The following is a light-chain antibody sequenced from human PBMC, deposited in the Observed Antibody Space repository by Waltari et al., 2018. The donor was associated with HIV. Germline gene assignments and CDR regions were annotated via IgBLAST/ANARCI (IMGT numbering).Light chain of an antibody. Sequence: EIVLTQSPATPSLSPGARATLSCRVSQSVGTYLVWYQHKPGQAPRLLVFDASKRATGIPAKFIGSGSGTDFTLTISSLEPEDFGLYYCQQRRDWPRTFGQGTKLEI. CDR3: QQRRDWPRT. CDR2: DAS. J-gene: IGKJ2*01. CDR1: QSVGTY. V-gene: IGKV3-11*01.